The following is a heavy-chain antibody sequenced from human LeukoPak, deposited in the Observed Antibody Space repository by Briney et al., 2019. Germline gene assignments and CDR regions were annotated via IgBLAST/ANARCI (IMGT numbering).Heavy chain of an antibody. CDR2: INPNSGGT. Sequence: ASVKVSCKASGYTFTSYYMHWVRQTPGQGLEWMGWINPNSGGTNYAQKFQGRVTMTRDTSISTAYMELSRLRSDDTAVYYCARDPAQYGSGSTYWGQGTLVTVSS. D-gene: IGHD3-10*01. J-gene: IGHJ4*02. CDR3: ARDPAQYGSGSTY. CDR1: GYTFTSYY. V-gene: IGHV1-2*02.